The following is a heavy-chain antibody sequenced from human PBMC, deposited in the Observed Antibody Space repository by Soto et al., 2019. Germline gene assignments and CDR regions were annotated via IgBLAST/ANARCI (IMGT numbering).Heavy chain of an antibody. D-gene: IGHD1-26*01. CDR1: GFTFDSYG. CDR3: ANTGAWDLLDALYH. Sequence: RRLSCAASGFTFDSYGMSWVRQAPGKGLEWVSTITGRGHSTYYADSVMGRFTISRDNSKNTLDLQMSSLRDDDTAVYYCANTGAWDLLDALYHWGQGTMVIVSS. V-gene: IGHV3-23*01. CDR2: ITGRGHST. J-gene: IGHJ1*01.